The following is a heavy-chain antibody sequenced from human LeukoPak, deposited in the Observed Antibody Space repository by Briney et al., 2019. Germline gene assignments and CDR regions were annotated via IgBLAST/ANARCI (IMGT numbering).Heavy chain of an antibody. V-gene: IGHV3-23*01. CDR3: VKGPRPDITVAHTVEN. Sequence: GGSLIRSCAASGFIFSNYAMSWVRQVPGMGLEWVSTISSRGDSTYVADSVKGRFTISRDNSKNSLYLQMNTVRAEDTAVYYCVKGPRPDITVAHTVENWGQGTLVTVSS. D-gene: IGHD6-19*01. CDR2: ISSRGDST. J-gene: IGHJ4*02. CDR1: GFIFSNYA.